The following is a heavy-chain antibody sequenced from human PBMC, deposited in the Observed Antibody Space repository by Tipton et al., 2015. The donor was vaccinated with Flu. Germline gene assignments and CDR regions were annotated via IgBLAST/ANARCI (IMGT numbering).Heavy chain of an antibody. J-gene: IGHJ1*01. D-gene: IGHD6-13*01. Sequence: SLRLSCAASGFTFSSYYMHWVRQVPGKGLMWVSRISGDGTGTDYADSVKGRFTISRDNAKNTLFLQMNSLRADDTAVYFCGAYSASANAFWGRGTLVTVSS. CDR1: GFTFSSYY. V-gene: IGHV3-74*01. CDR3: GAYSASANAF. CDR2: ISGDGTGT.